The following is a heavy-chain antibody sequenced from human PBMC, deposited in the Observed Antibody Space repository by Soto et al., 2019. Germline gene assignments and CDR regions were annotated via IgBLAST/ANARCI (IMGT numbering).Heavy chain of an antibody. D-gene: IGHD1-1*01. Sequence: SVKVSCKASGGTFSSYAISWVRQAPGQGLEWMGGIIPIFGTANYAQKFQGRVTITADKSTSTAYMELSSLRSEDTAVYYCARDVFYGTESNYYYYGVDVWGQGTTVTVSS. J-gene: IGHJ6*02. CDR1: GGTFSSYA. V-gene: IGHV1-69*06. CDR3: ARDVFYGTESNYYYYGVDV. CDR2: IIPIFGTA.